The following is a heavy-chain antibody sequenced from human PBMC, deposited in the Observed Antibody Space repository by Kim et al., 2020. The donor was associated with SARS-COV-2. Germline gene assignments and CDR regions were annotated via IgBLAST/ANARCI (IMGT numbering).Heavy chain of an antibody. D-gene: IGHD2-15*01. V-gene: IGHV3-11*01. CDR1: GFTFSDYY. CDR3: ARDPSLDGGNPTWFDY. J-gene: IGHJ4*02. CDR2: ISSSGSTI. Sequence: GGSLRLSCAAPGFTFSDYYMSWIRQAPGKGLEWVSYISSSGSTIYYADSVKGRFTISRDNAKNSLYLQMNSLRAEDTAVYYCARDPSLDGGNPTWFDYWGQGTLVTVSS.